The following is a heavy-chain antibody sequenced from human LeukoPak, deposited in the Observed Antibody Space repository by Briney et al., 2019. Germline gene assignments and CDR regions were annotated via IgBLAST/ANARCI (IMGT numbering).Heavy chain of an antibody. D-gene: IGHD1-26*01. CDR2: IYSGGTT. Sequence: GGSLRLSCAASGFTVSSNYMSWVRQAPGKGLEWVSIIYSGGTTYYADSVKGRFTISRDNSKSTLYLQMNSLRAEDTAVYYCARDPFGAKGLFHSWGQGTLVTVSS. J-gene: IGHJ4*02. V-gene: IGHV3-53*01. CDR3: ARDPFGAKGLFHS. CDR1: GFTVSSNY.